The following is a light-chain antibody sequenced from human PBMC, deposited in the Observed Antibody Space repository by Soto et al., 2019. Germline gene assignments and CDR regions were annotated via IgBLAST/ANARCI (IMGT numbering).Light chain of an antibody. CDR2: DVS. CDR1: SSDVGVYNY. J-gene: IGLJ2*01. V-gene: IGLV2-14*01. Sequence: QSALTQPASVSGSPGQSITISCTGTSSDVGVYNYVSWYQQHPGKAPKLMIYDVSNRPSGVSNRFSGSKSGNTASLTISGLQAEDEAEYYCSSYTSSSTYVVFGGGTKLTVL. CDR3: SSYTSSSTYVV.